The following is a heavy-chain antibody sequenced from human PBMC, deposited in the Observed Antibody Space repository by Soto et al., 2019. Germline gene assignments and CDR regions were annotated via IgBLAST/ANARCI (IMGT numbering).Heavy chain of an antibody. Sequence: SVKVSCKASGYTFSNYGINWVRQAPGQGLEWMGWISAYNGNINYAQKLQGRVTVTTDTSTSTTYMELRSLRSDDTAVYYCARDEDSGWNYFDYWGQGTLVTVSS. CDR3: ARDEDSGWNYFDY. D-gene: IGHD6-19*01. CDR2: ISAYNGNI. CDR1: GYTFSNYG. J-gene: IGHJ4*02. V-gene: IGHV1-18*01.